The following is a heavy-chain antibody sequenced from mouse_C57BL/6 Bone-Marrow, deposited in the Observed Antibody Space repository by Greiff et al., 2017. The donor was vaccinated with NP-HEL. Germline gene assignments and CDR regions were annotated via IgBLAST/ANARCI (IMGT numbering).Heavy chain of an antibody. V-gene: IGHV1-82*01. J-gene: IGHJ2*01. CDR3: ARGVITTVVAPFDY. CDR1: GYAFSSSW. Sequence: QVHVKQSGPELVKPGASVKISCKASGYAFSSSWMNWVKQRPGQGLEWIGRIYPGDGDTNYNGKFKGKATLTADKSSSTAYMQLSSLTSEDSAVYFCARGVITTVVAPFDYWGQGTTLTVSS. CDR2: IYPGDGDT. D-gene: IGHD1-1*01.